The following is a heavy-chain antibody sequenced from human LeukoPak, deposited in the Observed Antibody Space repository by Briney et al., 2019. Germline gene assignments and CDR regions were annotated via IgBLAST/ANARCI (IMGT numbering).Heavy chain of an antibody. V-gene: IGHV4-34*01. CDR1: GGSFSGYY. CDR3: ARDSEGDNIAAPVYGMDV. Sequence: SETLSLTCAVYGGSFSGYYWSWIRQPPGKGLEWIGEINHSGSTNYNPSLKSRVTISVDTSKNQFSLKLGSVTAADTAVYYCARDSEGDNIAAPVYGMDVWGQGTTVTVSS. J-gene: IGHJ6*02. CDR2: INHSGST. D-gene: IGHD6-13*01.